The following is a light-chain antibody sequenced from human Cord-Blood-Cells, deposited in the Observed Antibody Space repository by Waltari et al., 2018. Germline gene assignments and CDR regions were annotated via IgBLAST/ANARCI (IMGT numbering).Light chain of an antibody. J-gene: IGKJ4*01. V-gene: IGKV3-11*01. Sequence: EVVLTQSPATLSLSPGVRATLSCRASQGVSSYLAWYQQKPGQAPRLLIYDASNRATGIPARFSGSGSGTDFTLTISSLEPEDFAVYYCQQRSNWPLTFGGGTKVEIK. CDR2: DAS. CDR1: QGVSSY. CDR3: QQRSNWPLT.